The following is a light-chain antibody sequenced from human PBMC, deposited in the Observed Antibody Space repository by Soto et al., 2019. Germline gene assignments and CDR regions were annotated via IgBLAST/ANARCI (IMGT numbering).Light chain of an antibody. CDR2: AAS. Sequence: AIQMTQSPSSLSASVGDRVTITCRASQGIKDDLGWYQQKPGKVPKLLIYAASSLQSGVPSRFSGSGSGTDFTLTISSLQPEDFATYYCLQDYNYPLTFGGGTKVEIK. J-gene: IGKJ4*01. V-gene: IGKV1-6*01. CDR1: QGIKDD. CDR3: LQDYNYPLT.